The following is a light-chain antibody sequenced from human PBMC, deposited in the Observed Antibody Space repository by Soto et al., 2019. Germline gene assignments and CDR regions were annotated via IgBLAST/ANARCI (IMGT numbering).Light chain of an antibody. CDR3: SSYTTSITVV. CDR1: SSDIGSYNR. J-gene: IGLJ2*01. V-gene: IGLV2-18*02. CDR2: EVS. Sequence: QSALTQPPSVSGSPGQSVTISCTGTSSDIGSYNRVSWYQQPPGTAPKLIIYEVSNRPSGVPDRFSGSKSGNTASLTISGLQADDEADYYCSSYTTSITVVFGEGTKLTVL.